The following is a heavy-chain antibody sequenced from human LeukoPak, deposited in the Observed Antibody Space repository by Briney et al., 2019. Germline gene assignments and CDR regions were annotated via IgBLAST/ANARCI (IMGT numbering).Heavy chain of an antibody. V-gene: IGHV3-66*01. Sequence: GGSLRLSCAASGFTVSSNYMTWVRQAPGKGLEWASVIYSGGSTFYADSVKGRFTISRDNSKNTLYLQMNSLRAEDTAVYYCARKHYYDSSGFFPPMDYWGQGTLVTVSS. CDR1: GFTVSSNY. D-gene: IGHD3-22*01. J-gene: IGHJ4*02. CDR2: IYSGGST. CDR3: ARKHYYDSSGFFPPMDY.